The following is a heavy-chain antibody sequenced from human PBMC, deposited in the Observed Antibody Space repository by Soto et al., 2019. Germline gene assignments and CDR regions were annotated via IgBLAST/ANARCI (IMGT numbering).Heavy chain of an antibody. CDR3: ARAVGETGPWGY. Sequence: PSETLFLTCTVSGGPISSYYWSWIRQPPGKGLEWIGYFYYSGSTNYNPSLKSRVTISVDTSKNQFSLKLSSVTAADTAVYYCARAVGETGPWGYWGQGTLVTVSS. D-gene: IGHD3-9*01. V-gene: IGHV4-59*08. CDR1: GGPISSYY. J-gene: IGHJ4*02. CDR2: FYYSGST.